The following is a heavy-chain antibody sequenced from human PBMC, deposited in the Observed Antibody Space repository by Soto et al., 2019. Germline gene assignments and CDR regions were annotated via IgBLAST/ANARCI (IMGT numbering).Heavy chain of an antibody. Sequence: GGSLRLSCAASGFTFSIYAMSWVRQPPGKGLEWVSGFSAGGDSTYYADSVKGRFTISRDNSKNTLYLQMNSLRAEDTAVYYWAKDQGTGNYGRFDYWGQGTMVTVSS. CDR1: GFTFSIYA. V-gene: IGHV3-23*01. CDR2: FSAGGDST. J-gene: IGHJ4*02. D-gene: IGHD3-16*01. CDR3: AKDQGTGNYGRFDY.